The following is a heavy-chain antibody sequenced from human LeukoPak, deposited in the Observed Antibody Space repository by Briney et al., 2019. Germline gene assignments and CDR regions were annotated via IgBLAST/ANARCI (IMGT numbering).Heavy chain of an antibody. CDR3: ARQSGYFDY. CDR2: IYHSGNT. V-gene: IGHV4-59*08. J-gene: IGHJ4*03. Sequence: SETLSLTCSVSGGSIRSNYWSWIRQPPGKGLEWIGYIYHSGNTNYNPSLKSRVTISVDTSKNQFSLNLRSVTAADTAVYYCARQSGYFDYWGQGTLVTVSS. CDR1: GGSIRSNY.